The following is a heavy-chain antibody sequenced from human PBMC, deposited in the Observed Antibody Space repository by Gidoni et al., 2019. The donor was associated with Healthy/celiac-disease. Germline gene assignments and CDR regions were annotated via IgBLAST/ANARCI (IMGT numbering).Heavy chain of an antibody. D-gene: IGHD2-21*02. V-gene: IGHV4-59*08. Sequence: QVQLQESGPGLVKPSETLSLTCTVSGGSISSYYWSWIRQPPGKGLEWIGYIYYSGSTNYNPSLKSRVTISVDTSKNQFSLKLSSVTAADTAVYYCARHLSVVTPHFGYWGQGTLVTVSS. J-gene: IGHJ4*02. CDR1: GGSISSYY. CDR3: ARHLSVVTPHFGY. CDR2: IYYSGST.